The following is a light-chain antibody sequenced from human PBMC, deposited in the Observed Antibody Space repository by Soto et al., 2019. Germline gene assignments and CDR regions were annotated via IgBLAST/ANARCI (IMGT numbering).Light chain of an antibody. V-gene: IGKV1-9*01. CDR1: QGISSY. CDR3: QQLNSYPQNT. Sequence: DIQLTQSPSFLSASVGDRVTITCRASQGISSYLAWYQQKPGKAPKLLIYAASTLKSGVPSRFSGSGSGTEFTLTISSLQPEDFATYYCQQLNSYPQNTFGQGTKLEIK. CDR2: AAS. J-gene: IGKJ2*01.